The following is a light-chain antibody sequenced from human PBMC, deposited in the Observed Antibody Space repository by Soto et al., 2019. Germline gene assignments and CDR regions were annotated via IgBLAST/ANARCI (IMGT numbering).Light chain of an antibody. CDR3: QQYNSYSQT. CDR2: DAS. CDR1: QSISSW. J-gene: IGKJ1*01. Sequence: DIQMTQSPSTLSASVGDRVTITCRASQSISSWLAWYQQKPGKAPKLLIYDASSLGSGVPSRFSGSGSGTEFTLTISSLQPDDFAAYYCQQYNSYSQTFGQGTKVEIK. V-gene: IGKV1-5*01.